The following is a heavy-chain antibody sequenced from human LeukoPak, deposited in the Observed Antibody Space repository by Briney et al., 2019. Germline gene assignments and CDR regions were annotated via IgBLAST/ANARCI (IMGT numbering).Heavy chain of an antibody. D-gene: IGHD3-9*01. CDR3: ARHGGVLRYFDWLFAY. J-gene: IGHJ4*02. Sequence: SETLSLTCTVSGGSISSYYWSWIRQPPGKGLEWIGYIYYSGSTNYNPSLKSRVTISVDTSKNQSSLKLSSVTAADTAVYYCARHGGVLRYFDWLFAYWGQGTLVTVSS. CDR1: GGSISSYY. V-gene: IGHV4-59*08. CDR2: IYYSGST.